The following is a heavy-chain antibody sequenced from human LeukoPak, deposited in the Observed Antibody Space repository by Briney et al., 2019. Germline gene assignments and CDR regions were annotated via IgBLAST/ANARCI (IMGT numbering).Heavy chain of an antibody. D-gene: IGHD2-2*01. CDR3: ASGDCSSTSCYDY. CDR1: GFTVSSNY. V-gene: IGHV3-53*01. J-gene: IGHJ4*02. Sequence: PGGSLRLSCAASGFTVSSNYMSWVRQAPGKGLEWVSVIYSGGSTYYADSVKGRFTISRDNSKNTLYLQMNSLRAEDTAVYYCASGDCSSTSCYDYWGQGTLVTVPS. CDR2: IYSGGST.